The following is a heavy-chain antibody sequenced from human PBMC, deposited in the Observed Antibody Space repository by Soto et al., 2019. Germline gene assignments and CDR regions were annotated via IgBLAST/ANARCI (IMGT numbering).Heavy chain of an antibody. Sequence: EVQLVESGGGLVQPGGSLRLSCAASGFTFSSYWIYWVRQAPWKGPVWVSRISSDGTRISYGDSVKGRFTISRDNAKNALYLQMNSLRAADTAVYYCARAFRCVGGDACYSPFDYWGQGTLVTVSS. D-gene: IGHD2-15*01. CDR2: ISSDGTRI. V-gene: IGHV3-74*01. CDR3: ARAFRCVGGDACYSPFDY. J-gene: IGHJ4*02. CDR1: GFTFSSYW.